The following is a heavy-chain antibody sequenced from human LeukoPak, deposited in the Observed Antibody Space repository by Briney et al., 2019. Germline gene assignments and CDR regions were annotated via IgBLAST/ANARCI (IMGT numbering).Heavy chain of an antibody. Sequence: SQTLSLTCTVSGGSISSGSYYWSWIRQPAGKGREWVGRIYRSGSTNYNPSLKSRVTISVDTSKNQFSLKLSSVTAADTAVYFCARAGFWSGNFDCWGQGTLVTVSS. J-gene: IGHJ4*02. D-gene: IGHD3-3*01. CDR2: IYRSGST. CDR1: GGSISSGSYY. CDR3: ARAGFWSGNFDC. V-gene: IGHV4-61*02.